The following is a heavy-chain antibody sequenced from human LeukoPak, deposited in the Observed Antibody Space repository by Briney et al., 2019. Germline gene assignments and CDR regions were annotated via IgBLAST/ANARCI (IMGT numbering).Heavy chain of an antibody. J-gene: IGHJ3*02. Sequence: GASVKVSCKASGYTLTSYFIHWVRQAPGQGLEWMGIINPSGGSTSYAQKFQGRVTMTRDTSTSTVYMELSSLRSEDTAVYYCARDQGWNYAFDIWGQGTMVTVSS. CDR1: GYTLTSYF. CDR2: INPSGGST. D-gene: IGHD1-7*01. CDR3: ARDQGWNYAFDI. V-gene: IGHV1-46*01.